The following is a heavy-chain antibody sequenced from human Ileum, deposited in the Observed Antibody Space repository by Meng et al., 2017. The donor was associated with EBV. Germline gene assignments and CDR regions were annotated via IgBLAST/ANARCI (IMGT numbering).Heavy chain of an antibody. J-gene: IGHJ4*02. CDR3: ARAHPVVYFFDY. V-gene: IGHV4-30-2*01. D-gene: IGHD4-23*01. Sequence: HLLPQRSGSGLGNPYQTLLLTCAVSGGSISMGGHSWSWIRQPPGKGLEWIGDIQHSGSTYYNPSLKSRVTISVDRSRNQFSLKLSSVTAADTAVYYCARAHPVVYFFDYWGQGTLVTVSS. CDR2: IQHSGST. CDR1: GGSISMGGHS.